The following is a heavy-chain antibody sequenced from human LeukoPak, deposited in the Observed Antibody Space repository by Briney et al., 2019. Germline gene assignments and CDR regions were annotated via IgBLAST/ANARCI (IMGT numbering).Heavy chain of an antibody. CDR3: AKDGQIGRYFDWLLPYYFDY. V-gene: IGHV3-23*01. Sequence: GGSLRLSCAASGLTFSSYAMSWVRQAPGKGLEWVSAISGSGGSTYYADSVKGRFTISRDNSKNTLYLQMNSLRAEDTAVYYCAKDGQIGRYFDWLLPYYFDYWGQGTLVTVSS. D-gene: IGHD3-9*01. J-gene: IGHJ4*02. CDR2: ISGSGGST. CDR1: GLTFSSYA.